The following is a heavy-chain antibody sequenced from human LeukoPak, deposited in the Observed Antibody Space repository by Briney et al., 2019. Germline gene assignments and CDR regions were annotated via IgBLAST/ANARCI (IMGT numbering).Heavy chain of an antibody. CDR3: ARDLASYYYDSSGPDY. J-gene: IGHJ4*02. Sequence: GGSLRLSCAASGFTFSSYGMHWVRQAPGKGLEWVAVISYDGSNKYYADSVKGRFTISRDNSKNTLYLQMNSLRAEDTAVYYCARDLASYYYDSSGPDYWGQRTLVTVSS. V-gene: IGHV3-30*03. CDR2: ISYDGSNK. D-gene: IGHD3-22*01. CDR1: GFTFSSYG.